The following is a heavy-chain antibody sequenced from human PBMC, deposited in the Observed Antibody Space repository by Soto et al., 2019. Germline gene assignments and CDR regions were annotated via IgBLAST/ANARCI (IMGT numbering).Heavy chain of an antibody. J-gene: IGHJ4*02. CDR3: ADGGNFAY. V-gene: IGHV4-38-2*01. Sequence: SETLSLTCAVSGYSISSGYYWGWIRQPPGKGLEWIGSIYHSGSTYYNPSLKSRVTISVDTSKNQFSLKLSSVTAADTAVYYCADGGNFAYWGQGTLVTVSS. CDR2: IYHSGST. CDR1: GYSISSGYY. D-gene: IGHD2-15*01.